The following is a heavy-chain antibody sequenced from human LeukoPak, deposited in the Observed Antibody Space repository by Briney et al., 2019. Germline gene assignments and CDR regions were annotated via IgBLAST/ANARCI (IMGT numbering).Heavy chain of an antibody. CDR1: GFTFSSYA. Sequence: PGGSLRLSCAASGFTFSSYAMHWVRQAPGKGLEWVAVISYDGSNKYYADSVKGRFTISRDNSKNTLYLQMNSLRAEDTAVYYCARAQLYYYDSSGYYLDYWGQGTLVTVSS. CDR2: ISYDGSNK. J-gene: IGHJ4*02. V-gene: IGHV3-30-3*01. D-gene: IGHD3-22*01. CDR3: ARAQLYYYDSSGYYLDY.